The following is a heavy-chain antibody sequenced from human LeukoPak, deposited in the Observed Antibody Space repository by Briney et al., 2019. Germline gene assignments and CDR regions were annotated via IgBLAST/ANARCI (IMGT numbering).Heavy chain of an antibody. D-gene: IGHD1-26*01. V-gene: IGHV3-30*02. CDR2: IRYDGSNK. J-gene: IGHJ4*02. Sequence: GGSLRLSCAASGFTFSSYGMHWVRQAPGKGLEWVAFIRYDGSNKYYADSVKGRFTISRDNSKNTLYLQMNSLRAEDTAVYYCANFTVGELRSRNFDYWGQGTLVTVSS. CDR3: ANFTVGELRSRNFDY. CDR1: GFTFSSYG.